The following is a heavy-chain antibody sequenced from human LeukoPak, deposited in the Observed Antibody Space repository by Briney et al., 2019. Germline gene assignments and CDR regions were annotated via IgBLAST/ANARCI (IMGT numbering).Heavy chain of an antibody. V-gene: IGHV3-7*01. D-gene: IGHD2-15*01. CDR3: ASEGSDY. CDR2: IKQEGSEK. CDR1: GFTFSSHW. Sequence: GGSLRLSCAASGFTFSSHWMSWVHQAPGKGLEWVANIKQEGSEKYYVDSVKGRFTISRDNAKNSLYLQMNSLRAEDTAVYYCASEGSDYWGQGTLVTVSS. J-gene: IGHJ4*02.